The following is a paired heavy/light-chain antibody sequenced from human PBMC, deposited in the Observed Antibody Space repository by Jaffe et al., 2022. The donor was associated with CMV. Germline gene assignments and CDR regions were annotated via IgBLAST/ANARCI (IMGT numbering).Light chain of an antibody. CDR1: QGISSY. CDR2: AAS. CDR3: QQLNSYPLYT. V-gene: IGKV1-9*01. J-gene: IGKJ2*01. Sequence: IQLTQSPSSLSASVGDRVTITCRASQGISSYLAWYQQKPGKAPKLLIYAASTLQSGVPSRFSGSGSGTDFTLTISSLQPEDFATYYCQQLNSYPLYTFGQGTKLEIK.
Heavy chain of an antibody. CDR1: GYTFTSYD. CDR2: MNPNSGNT. J-gene: IGHJ6*02. D-gene: IGHD2-15*01. Sequence: QVQLVQSGAEVKKPGASVKVSCKASGYTFTSYDINWVRQATGQGLEWMGWMNPNSGNTGYAQKFQGRVTMTRNTSISTAYMELSSLRSEDTAVYYCARRNLYCSGGSCYWDYYYGMDVWGQGTTVTVSS. V-gene: IGHV1-8*01. CDR3: ARRNLYCSGGSCYWDYYYGMDV.